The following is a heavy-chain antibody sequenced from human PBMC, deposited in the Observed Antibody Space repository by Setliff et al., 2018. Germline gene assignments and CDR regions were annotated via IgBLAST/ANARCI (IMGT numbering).Heavy chain of an antibody. D-gene: IGHD6-6*01. CDR2: IAVYTGKT. CDR1: GYTFSESI. J-gene: IGHJ3*02. Sequence: ASVKVSCKASGYTFSESIVSWVRQAPGQGLEWMGWIAVYTGKTYSAQKFQGRLTMTTDKSTNMAYLDLGSLTSDDTAVYYCLRDRPYSNSPEDAFDIWGQGTTVTVSS. CDR3: LRDRPYSNSPEDAFDI. V-gene: IGHV1-18*01.